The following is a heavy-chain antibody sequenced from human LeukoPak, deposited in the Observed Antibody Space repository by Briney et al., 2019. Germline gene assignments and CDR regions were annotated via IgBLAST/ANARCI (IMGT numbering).Heavy chain of an antibody. CDR1: GFTFSSYG. J-gene: IGHJ4*02. CDR3: AKDRWYSSSGFFDY. Sequence: PGGSLRPSCAASGFTFSSYGMHWVRQAPGKGLEWVSAISGSGGSTYYADSVKGRFTISRDNSKNTLYLQMNSLRAEDTAVYYCAKDRWYSSSGFFDYWGQGTLVTVSS. V-gene: IGHV3-23*01. D-gene: IGHD6-6*01. CDR2: ISGSGGST.